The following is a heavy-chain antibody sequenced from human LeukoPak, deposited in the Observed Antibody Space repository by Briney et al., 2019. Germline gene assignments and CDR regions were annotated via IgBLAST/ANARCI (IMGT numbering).Heavy chain of an antibody. J-gene: IGHJ3*02. CDR2: IYYSGTS. V-gene: IGHV4-59*01. CDR1: GGSISNYY. CDR3: ARGANFGDSGLDAFDI. Sequence: SETLSLTCTVSGGSISNYYWSWVRQPPGKGLEWIGYIYYSGTSNYSPSLYSRVTMSVDTSKNQFSLKLTSVTAADTAVYYCARGANFGDSGLDAFDIWGQGTVVTVSS. D-gene: IGHD4-17*01.